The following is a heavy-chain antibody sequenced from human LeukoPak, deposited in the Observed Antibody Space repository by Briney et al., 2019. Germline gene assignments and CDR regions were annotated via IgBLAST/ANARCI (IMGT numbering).Heavy chain of an antibody. V-gene: IGHV4-34*01. Sequence: SSETLSLTCAVYGGSFSGYYWSWLRQPPGKGLEWIGEINHSGSTNYNPSLKSRVTISVDTSKNQFSLKLSSVTAADTAVYYCARALGVVAATKLRRAIYFQHWGQGTLVTVSS. CDR2: INHSGST. CDR3: ARALGVVAATKLRRAIYFQH. J-gene: IGHJ1*01. CDR1: GGSFSGYY. D-gene: IGHD2-15*01.